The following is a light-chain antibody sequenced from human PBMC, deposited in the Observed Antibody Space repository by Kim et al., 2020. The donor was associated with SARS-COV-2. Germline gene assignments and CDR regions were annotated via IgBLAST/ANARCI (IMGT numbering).Light chain of an antibody. CDR3: QQYGNSPQT. V-gene: IGKV3-20*01. CDR2: GAS. Sequence: PGKSATLSCRASQSVSSNYLAWYQQRPGQAPRLLIYGASNRASGIPDRFSGSGSGTAFTLSISRLEAEDVAVYYCQQYGNSPQTFGQGTKVDIK. J-gene: IGKJ1*01. CDR1: QSVSSNY.